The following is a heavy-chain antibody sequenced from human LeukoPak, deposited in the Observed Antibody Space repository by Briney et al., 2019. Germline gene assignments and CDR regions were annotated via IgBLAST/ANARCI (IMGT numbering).Heavy chain of an antibody. J-gene: IGHJ4*02. CDR1: GGSISSSSNY. V-gene: IGHV4-39*01. CDR2: IYYSGST. CDR3: ASQRGYFDY. Sequence: SETLSLTCTVSGGSISSSSNYWGWLRQPPGKGLEWIGSIYYSGSTYYNPSLKSRVTTSVDTSKNQFSLKLSSVTAADTAVYYCASQRGYFDYWGQGTLVTVSS.